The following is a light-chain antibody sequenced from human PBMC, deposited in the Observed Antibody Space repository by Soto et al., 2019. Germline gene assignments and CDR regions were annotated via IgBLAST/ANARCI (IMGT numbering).Light chain of an antibody. CDR1: SSDVGGYNY. CDR2: DVS. Sequence: QSALTQPASVSGSPGQSITISCTGTSSDVGGYNYVSWYQQHPGKVPKLIIYDVSDRPSRVSNRFSASKSGNTASLTISGLQAEDEADYYCSSYTSSSTLNVFGSGTKLTVL. V-gene: IGLV2-14*01. CDR3: SSYTSSSTLNV. J-gene: IGLJ1*01.